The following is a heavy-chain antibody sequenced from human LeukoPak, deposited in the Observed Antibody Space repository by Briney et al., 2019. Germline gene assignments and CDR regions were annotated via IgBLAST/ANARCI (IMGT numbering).Heavy chain of an antibody. Sequence: PSETLSLTCTVSGGSISSSSYYWGWIRQPPGKGLEWIGRIYTSGSTNYNPSLKSRVTISVDTSKNQFSLKLSSVTAADTAVYYCARANDFWSGSDYWGQGTLVTVSS. CDR1: GGSISSSSYY. CDR2: IYTSGST. CDR3: ARANDFWSGSDY. J-gene: IGHJ4*02. D-gene: IGHD3-3*01. V-gene: IGHV4-39*07.